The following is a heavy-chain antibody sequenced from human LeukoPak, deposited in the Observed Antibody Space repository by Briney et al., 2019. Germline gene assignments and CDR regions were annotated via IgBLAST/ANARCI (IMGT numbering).Heavy chain of an antibody. CDR3: ARDAQRGSDYSNSLEY. CDR2: IWSGGSNR. V-gene: IGHV3-33*01. J-gene: IGHJ4*01. D-gene: IGHD4-11*01. CDR1: GFIYSHYG. Sequence: GGSLRLSCAASGFIYSHYGMHWVRQAPGKGLEWVAVIWSGGSNRFYAGSVKGRFTISRDNSQNTLFLQMNSLRAEDTAMYYCARDAQRGSDYSNSLEYWGHGTLVTVSS.